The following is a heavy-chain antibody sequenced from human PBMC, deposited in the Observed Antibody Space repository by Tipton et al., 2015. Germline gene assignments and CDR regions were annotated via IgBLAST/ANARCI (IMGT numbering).Heavy chain of an antibody. CDR3: ARGRRQGDYYYFGMDV. D-gene: IGHD1-26*01. CDR2: ISGPGSTV. V-gene: IGHV3-11*01. Sequence: SLRLSCAASGFPFSDYYMRWIRQVPGKGLEWISSISGPGSTVSYADSVRGRVTISRDNAKKSLFLEMNSLRAEDTAVYYCARGRRQGDYYYFGMDVWGQGTTVTVSS. J-gene: IGHJ6*02. CDR1: GFPFSDYY.